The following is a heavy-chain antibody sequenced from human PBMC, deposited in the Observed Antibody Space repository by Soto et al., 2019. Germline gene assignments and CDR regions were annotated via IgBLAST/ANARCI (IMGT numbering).Heavy chain of an antibody. V-gene: IGHV1-69*06. D-gene: IGHD3-3*01. CDR3: ARDPIRDQDNTIFGWHYYGMDV. CDR2: IIPIFGTA. Sequence: GASVKVSCKASGGTFSSYAIRWVRQAPGQGLEWMGGIIPIFGTANYAQKFQGRVTITADKSTSTAYMELSSLRSEDTAVYYCARDPIRDQDNTIFGWHYYGMDVWCQGTTVTVYS. J-gene: IGHJ6*02. CDR1: GGTFSSYA.